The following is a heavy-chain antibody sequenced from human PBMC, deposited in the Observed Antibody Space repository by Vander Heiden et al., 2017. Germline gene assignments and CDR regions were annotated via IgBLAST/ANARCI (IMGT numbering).Heavy chain of an antibody. J-gene: IGHJ3*02. V-gene: IGHV3-23*01. Sequence: EVQLLESGGGLVQPGGSLRLSCAASGFTFSSYAMSWVRQAPGKGGGWVSAIRGSGGSKYYADSGKGGFTISRDNSKNTLYLQMNSLRAEDTAVYYCAKDSRGGGNAFDIWGQGTMVTVSS. CDR2: IRGSGGSK. D-gene: IGHD3-16*01. CDR1: GFTFSSYA. CDR3: AKDSRGGGNAFDI.